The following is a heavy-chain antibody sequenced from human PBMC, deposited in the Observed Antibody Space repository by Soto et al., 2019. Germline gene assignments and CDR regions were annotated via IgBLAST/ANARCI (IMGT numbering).Heavy chain of an antibody. CDR3: ARGWSVPPQLWYCDL. CDR2: IYYSGST. CDR1: GGSVSSGSYY. V-gene: IGHV4-61*01. J-gene: IGHJ2*01. D-gene: IGHD6-13*01. Sequence: QVQLQESGPGLVKPSETLSLTCTVSGGSVSSGSYYWSCIRQPPGKGLDWIGYIYYSGSTNYNPSYKMRVTISVDTSKTRFSLKLSSVTAADPAVYYCARGWSVPPQLWYCDLWGRGSLVTVTS.